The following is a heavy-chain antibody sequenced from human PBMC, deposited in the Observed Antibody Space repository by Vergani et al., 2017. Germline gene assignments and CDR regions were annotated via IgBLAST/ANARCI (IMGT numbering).Heavy chain of an antibody. D-gene: IGHD6-19*01. CDR3: AKDLSSGGRDY. Sequence: QVQLVESGGGVVQPGRSLRLSCAASGFTFSSYGMHWVRQAPGKGLEWVAVISYDGSNKYYADSVKGRFTIPRDNSKNTRYLQMNSLRAEDTAVYYCAKDLSSGGRDYWGQGTLVTVSS. CDR2: ISYDGSNK. J-gene: IGHJ4*02. CDR1: GFTFSSYG. V-gene: IGHV3-30*18.